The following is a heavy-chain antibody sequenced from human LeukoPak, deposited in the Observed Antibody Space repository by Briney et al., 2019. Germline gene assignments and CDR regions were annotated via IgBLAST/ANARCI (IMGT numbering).Heavy chain of an antibody. V-gene: IGHV3-23*01. CDR1: GFTLRNYA. J-gene: IGHJ4*02. D-gene: IGHD6-13*01. CDR2: LSSGDSSS. Sequence: PGGSLRLSCAASGFTLRNYAMNWVRQTPGKGLEWVSSLSSGDSSSNYADSVKGRFTISRDSSKNTGYLQMNSLRAEDTAVYYCAGGSSSWYIDYWGQGTLVTVSS. CDR3: AGGSSSWYIDY.